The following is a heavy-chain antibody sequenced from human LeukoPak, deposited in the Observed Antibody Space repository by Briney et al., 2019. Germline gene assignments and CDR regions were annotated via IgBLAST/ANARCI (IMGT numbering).Heavy chain of an antibody. D-gene: IGHD3-9*01. CDR3: ARHSNWLLYYFDY. CDR2: ISAYNGNT. V-gene: IGHV1-18*04. J-gene: IGHJ4*02. CDR1: GYTFTSYG. Sequence: ASVKVSCKASGYTFTSYGISWVRQAPGQGLEWXXXISAYNGNTNYAQKLQGRVTMTTDTSTSTAYMELRSLRSDDTAVYCCARHSNWLLYYFDYWGQGTLVTVSS.